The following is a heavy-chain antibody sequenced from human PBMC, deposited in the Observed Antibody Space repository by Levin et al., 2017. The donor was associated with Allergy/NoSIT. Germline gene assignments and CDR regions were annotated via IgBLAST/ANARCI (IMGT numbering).Heavy chain of an antibody. Sequence: PGGSLSLICTVSGGSISSTNYYWGWIRQPPGKGLEWIGSLYYAGNTYYSPSLKSRVSISVDRSNNQFSLQLSSVSAADTAVYYCARLEHYGSGAFRYFDLWGRGTLVTVSS. CDR2: LYYAGNT. CDR3: ARLEHYGSGAFRYFDL. D-gene: IGHD3-10*01. J-gene: IGHJ2*01. CDR1: GGSISSTNYY. V-gene: IGHV4-39*01.